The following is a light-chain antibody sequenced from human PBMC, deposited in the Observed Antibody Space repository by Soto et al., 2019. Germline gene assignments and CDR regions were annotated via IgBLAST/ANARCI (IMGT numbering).Light chain of an antibody. J-gene: IGKJ1*01. CDR2: TAS. V-gene: IGKV3-15*01. Sequence: DIVMTQSPATLSASEGERATLSCRASQCINSNIAWYQQKPGKTPRLLLSTASTMPTAIPSSFSGSGSGTDFTLSISSLQSDDFAVYYCHPYNNWPWTLGPGTKVEI. CDR1: QCINSN. CDR3: HPYNNWPWT.